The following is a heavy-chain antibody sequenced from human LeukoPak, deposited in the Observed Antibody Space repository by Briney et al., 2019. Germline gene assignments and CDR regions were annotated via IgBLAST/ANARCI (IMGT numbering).Heavy chain of an antibody. J-gene: IGHJ4*02. V-gene: IGHV1-2*02. D-gene: IGHD3-16*01. CDR1: GYTFTAYF. CDR3: APSDAYSYYFDY. Sequence: ASVKVSCKASGYTFTAYFMHWVRQAPGQGLEWMGWINPDSGGTNYAQRFQGRVTTTRDTSISTAYMELSRLKSDDTAVYYCAPSDAYSYYFDYWGQGTLVTVSS. CDR2: INPDSGGT.